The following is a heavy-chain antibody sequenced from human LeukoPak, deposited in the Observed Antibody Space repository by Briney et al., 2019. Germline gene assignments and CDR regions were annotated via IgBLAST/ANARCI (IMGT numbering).Heavy chain of an antibody. J-gene: IGHJ4*02. Sequence: GESLKISCKGSGYSFTNYWIGWVRQMPGKGLEWMGIIYPGDSDTRYSPSFQGQVTISADKSISTAYLQWSSLKASDTAMYYCARVNSLGDSSGPVDYWGQGTLVTVSS. V-gene: IGHV5-51*01. CDR3: ARVNSLGDSSGPVDY. CDR2: IYPGDSDT. D-gene: IGHD6-25*01. CDR1: GYSFTNYW.